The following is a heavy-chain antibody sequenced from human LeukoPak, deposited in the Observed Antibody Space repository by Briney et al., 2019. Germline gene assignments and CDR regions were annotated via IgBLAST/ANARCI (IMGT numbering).Heavy chain of an antibody. CDR3: ARDSARGYGSGSRVDY. CDR2: TYYRHKWSN. V-gene: IGHV6-1*01. D-gene: IGHD3-10*01. J-gene: IGHJ4*02. Sequence: SQTLSLTCAISGDSVSSTSAAWNWIRQSPSGGLKWLGRTYYRHKWSNDYAISVRSRITINRDTSKNQFALQLNSVTPEDTAVYYCARDSARGYGSGSRVDYWGQGTLVTVSS. CDR1: GDSVSSTSAA.